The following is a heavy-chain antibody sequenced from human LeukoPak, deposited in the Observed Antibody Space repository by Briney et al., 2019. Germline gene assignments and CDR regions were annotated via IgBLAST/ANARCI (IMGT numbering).Heavy chain of an antibody. J-gene: IGHJ4*02. Sequence: SGGSLRLSCSASGFTFSSYAMHWVRQAPGKGLEYVSAISSNGGSTYYADSVKGRFTISRDNSKNTLYLRMSSLRAEDTAVYYCVNGHVAAAGGVSATIPYWGQGTLVTVSS. CDR2: ISSNGGST. D-gene: IGHD2-8*02. CDR3: VNGHVAAAGGVSATIPY. V-gene: IGHV3-64D*06. CDR1: GFTFSSYA.